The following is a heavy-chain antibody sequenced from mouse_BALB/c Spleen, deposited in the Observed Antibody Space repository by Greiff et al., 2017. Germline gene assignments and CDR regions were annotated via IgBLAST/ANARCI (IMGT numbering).Heavy chain of an antibody. V-gene: IGHV1-9*01. Sequence: QVQLKESGAELMKPGASVKISCKATGYTFSSYWIEWVKQRPGHGLEWIGEILPGSGSTNYNEKFKGKATFTADTSSNTAYMQLSSLTSEDSAVYYCARAPHYYGSSSYFDYWGQGTTLTVSS. J-gene: IGHJ2*01. CDR2: ILPGSGST. CDR3: ARAPHYYGSSSYFDY. CDR1: GYTFSSYW. D-gene: IGHD1-1*01.